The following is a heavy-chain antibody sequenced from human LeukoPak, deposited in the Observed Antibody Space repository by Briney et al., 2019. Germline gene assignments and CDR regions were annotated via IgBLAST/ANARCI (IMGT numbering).Heavy chain of an antibody. D-gene: IGHD6-6*01. CDR1: GFTFSSYA. J-gene: IGHJ3*02. V-gene: IGHV3-64*01. CDR2: ISSNGGST. Sequence: PGGSLRLSCAASGFTFSSYAMHWVRQAPGKGLEYVSAISSNGGSTYYANSVRGRFTISRDNSKNTLYLQMGSLRAEDMAVYYCAREVAARLRSYAFDIWGQGTMVTVSS. CDR3: AREVAARLRSYAFDI.